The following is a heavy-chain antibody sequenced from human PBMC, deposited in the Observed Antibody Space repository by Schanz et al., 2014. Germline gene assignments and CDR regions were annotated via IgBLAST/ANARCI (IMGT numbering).Heavy chain of an antibody. V-gene: IGHV1-18*01. CDR3: TRGGYSYALSAFDI. Sequence: QVQLVQSGAEVKKPGASVKVSCKASGYTFSSYGITWVRQAPGQGLEWMGWITAYNGDTNYALKLQGRVTMTTDTSTGTAYMELRSLRSDDTALYYCTRGGYSYALSAFDIWGQGTMVTVS. CDR2: ITAYNGDT. D-gene: IGHD5-18*01. J-gene: IGHJ3*02. CDR1: GYTFSSYG.